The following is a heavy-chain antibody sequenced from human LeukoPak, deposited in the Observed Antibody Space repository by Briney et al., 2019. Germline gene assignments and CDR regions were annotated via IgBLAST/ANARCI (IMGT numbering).Heavy chain of an antibody. CDR1: GGSISSYY. CDR3: VVYDFWSGYPDY. CDR2: IYYTGST. V-gene: IGHV4-59*01. J-gene: IGHJ4*02. D-gene: IGHD3-3*01. Sequence: SETLSLTCTVSGGSISSYYWTWIRQPPGKGLEWIGYIYYTGSTNHNPSLKSRVTISVDTSKNQFSLKLSSVTAAGTAVYYCVVYDFWSGYPDYWGQGILVTVSS.